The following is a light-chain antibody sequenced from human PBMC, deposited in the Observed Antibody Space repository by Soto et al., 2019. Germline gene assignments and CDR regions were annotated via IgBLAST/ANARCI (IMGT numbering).Light chain of an antibody. CDR1: QSISTW. CDR2: DAS. Sequence: DIQITQSPSTLSATVGDRVTITCRASQSISTWLAWYQQKPGKAPKLLIYDASSLEVGVPSRFSGSGSRTEFTLTISSLQPDDYGTYYCPQYGAFGQGTKVDIK. J-gene: IGKJ1*01. CDR3: PQYGA. V-gene: IGKV1-5*01.